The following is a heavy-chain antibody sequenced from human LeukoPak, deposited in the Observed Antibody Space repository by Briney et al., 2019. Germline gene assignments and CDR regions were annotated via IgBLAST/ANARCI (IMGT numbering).Heavy chain of an antibody. Sequence: SETLSLTCTVSGGSISSYYWSWIRQPPGKGLEWIGYIYYSGSTNYNPSLKSRVTISVDTSKNQFSLKLNSVTAADTAVYYCARHSPGTPMDVWGQGTTVTVSS. CDR1: GGSISSYY. CDR2: IYYSGST. D-gene: IGHD3-10*01. J-gene: IGHJ6*02. CDR3: ARHSPGTPMDV. V-gene: IGHV4-59*08.